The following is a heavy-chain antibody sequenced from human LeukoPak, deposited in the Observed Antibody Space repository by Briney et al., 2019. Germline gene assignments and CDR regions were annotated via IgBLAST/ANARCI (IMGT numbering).Heavy chain of an antibody. CDR2: INHSGST. CDR1: GGSFSGYY. CDR3: ARTLGSATYSLIEY. J-gene: IGHJ4*02. Sequence: SETLSLTCAVYGGSFSGYYWSWIRQPPGKGLEWIGEINHSGSTNYNPSLKSRVTISVDTSKNQFSLKLSSVTAADTALYYCARTLGSATYSLIEYWGQGTPVTVSS. D-gene: IGHD3-10*01. V-gene: IGHV4-34*01.